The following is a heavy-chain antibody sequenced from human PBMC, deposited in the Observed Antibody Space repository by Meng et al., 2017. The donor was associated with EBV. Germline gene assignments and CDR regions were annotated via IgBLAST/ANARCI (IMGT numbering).Heavy chain of an antibody. CDR1: GITSTSYG. CDR2: ISAYNGNT. J-gene: IGHJ4*02. Sequence: VQQGPAGAEVKKPLSAMKFSGKASGITSTSYGISWVRQAPGQGLEWMGWISAYNGNTNYAQKLQGRVTMTTDTSTSTAYMELRSLGSDDTAVYYCARGLDYFDYWGQGTLVTVSS. V-gene: IGHV1-18*01. CDR3: ARGLDYFDY.